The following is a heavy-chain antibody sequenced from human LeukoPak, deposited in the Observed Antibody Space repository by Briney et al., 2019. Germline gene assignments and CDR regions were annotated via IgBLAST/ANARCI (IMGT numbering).Heavy chain of an antibody. CDR1: GFTFNNYG. CDR3: AKGPRMGFGDFDY. J-gene: IGHJ4*02. D-gene: IGHD3-10*01. V-gene: IGHV3-23*01. CDR2: ISDSGRST. Sequence: GGSLRLSCAASGFTFNNYGMSWVRQAPGKGLEWVSDISDSGRSTYYVDSVKGRFTISRDNSKNTLYLQMNSLRAEDTAVYYCAKGPRMGFGDFDYWGQGTLVTVSS.